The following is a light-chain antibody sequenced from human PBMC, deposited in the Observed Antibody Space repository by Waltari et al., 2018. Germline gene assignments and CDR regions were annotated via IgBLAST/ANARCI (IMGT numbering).Light chain of an antibody. Sequence: IQMTHSPSTLSASVGHRVTITCRASQSSSNWLAWYQQKPGKAPKLLIYKASTLESGVPSRFSGSGSGTEFTLTISSLQPDDFATYYCQQYNSYSLLTFGGGTKVEIK. J-gene: IGKJ4*01. CDR3: QQYNSYSLLT. V-gene: IGKV1-5*03. CDR1: QSSSNW. CDR2: KAS.